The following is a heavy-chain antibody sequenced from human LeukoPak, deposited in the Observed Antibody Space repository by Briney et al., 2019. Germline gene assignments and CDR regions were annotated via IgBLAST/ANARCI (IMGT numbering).Heavy chain of an antibody. CDR2: ISYDGSNK. V-gene: IGHV3-30*18. CDR1: GFTFSTYG. D-gene: IGHD2-2*01. CDR3: AKSGYQLLAGNWFDP. Sequence: GKSLRPSCAASGFTFSTYGMHWVRQAPGKGLEWVAVISYDGSNKNYADSMKGRFTISRDNSRNTLDLQMNSLRPEDTAVYYCAKSGYQLLAGNWFDPWGQGTLVTVSS. J-gene: IGHJ5*02.